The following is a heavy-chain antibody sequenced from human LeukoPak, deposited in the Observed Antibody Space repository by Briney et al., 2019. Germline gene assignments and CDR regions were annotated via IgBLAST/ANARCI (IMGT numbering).Heavy chain of an antibody. J-gene: IGHJ4*02. CDR2: IGPTGDT. CDR1: GFTFSSSD. Sequence: GGSLRLSCAASGFTFSSSDMHWVRQATGKGLEWVSAIGPTGDTYYPGSVKGRFIISRENARNSLYLQMNSLRAGDTAVYCCARAVPMARGVNYYDYWGQGPLVTVSS. D-gene: IGHD3-10*01. V-gene: IGHV3-13*01. CDR3: ARAVPMARGVNYYDY.